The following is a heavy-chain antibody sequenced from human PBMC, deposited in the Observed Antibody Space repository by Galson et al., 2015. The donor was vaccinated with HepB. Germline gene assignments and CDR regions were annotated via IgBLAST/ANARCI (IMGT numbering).Heavy chain of an antibody. CDR1: GFTFSDYY. D-gene: IGHD6-13*01. CDR3: ARPSSSWYRDSWFDP. CDR2: ISSSSSYT. Sequence: SLRLSCAASGFTFSDYYMSWIRQAPGKGLEWVSYISSSSSYTNYADSVKGRFTISRDNAKNSLYLQMNSLRAEDTAVYYCARPSSSWYRDSWFDPWGQGTLVTVSS. J-gene: IGHJ5*02. V-gene: IGHV3-11*06.